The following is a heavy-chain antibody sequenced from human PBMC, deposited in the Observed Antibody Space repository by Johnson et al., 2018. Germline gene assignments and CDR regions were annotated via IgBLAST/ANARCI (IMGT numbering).Heavy chain of an antibody. CDR3: AKDIDYGGNSGAFDI. Sequence: VQLQESGGGLVQPGGSLRLSCAASGFTFSSYDMHWVRQATGKGLEWVSAIGTAGDTYYPGSVKGRFTISRENAKNSLYLQMNSLRAEDTALYYCAKDIDYGGNSGAFDIWGQGTMVTVSS. CDR1: GFTFSSYD. J-gene: IGHJ3*02. D-gene: IGHD4-23*01. CDR2: IGTAGDT. V-gene: IGHV3-13*01.